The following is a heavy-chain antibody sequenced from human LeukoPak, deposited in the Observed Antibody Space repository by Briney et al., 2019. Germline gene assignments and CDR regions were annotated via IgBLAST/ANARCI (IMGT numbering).Heavy chain of an antibody. CDR3: ARGSSSGFSGYGFDI. V-gene: IGHV3-20*04. D-gene: IGHD3-22*01. J-gene: IGHJ3*02. CDR1: GFTFDDHG. CDR2: INWSGGST. Sequence: PGGSLRLSCAASGFTFDDHGMSWVRQAPGKGLEWVAGINWSGGSTGHADSVKGRFTISRDNARNSLYLQMNSLRVEDTAFYYCARGSSSGFSGYGFDIWGQGTKVTVSS.